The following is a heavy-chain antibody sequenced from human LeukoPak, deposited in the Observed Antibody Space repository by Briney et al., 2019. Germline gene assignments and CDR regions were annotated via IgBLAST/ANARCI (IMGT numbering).Heavy chain of an antibody. CDR3: AKQDGAMVRGVYPLDY. D-gene: IGHD3-10*01. J-gene: IGHJ4*02. CDR1: GFTFSSYA. Sequence: GGSLRLSCAASGFTFSSYAMSWVRQAPGEGLEWVSAVSGSGGDTYYADSVKGRFTISRGNSKNTLYLQMNSLRAEDTAVYYCAKQDGAMVRGVYPLDYWGQGTLVTVSS. CDR2: VSGSGGDT. V-gene: IGHV3-23*01.